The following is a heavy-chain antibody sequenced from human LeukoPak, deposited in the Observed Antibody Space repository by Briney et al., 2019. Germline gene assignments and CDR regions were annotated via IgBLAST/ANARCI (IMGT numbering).Heavy chain of an antibody. V-gene: IGHV4-31*03. Sequence: SETLSLTCTVSGGSISSDDYYWSWIRQHPGKGLEWIGYIYYSGSTYYNPSLKSRVTISVDTSRNQFSLKLSSVTAADTAVYYCAGAETQYYDFWSGYHNWFDPWGQGTLVTVSS. CDR2: IYYSGST. CDR3: AGAETQYYDFWSGYHNWFDP. J-gene: IGHJ5*02. CDR1: GGSISSDDYY. D-gene: IGHD3-3*01.